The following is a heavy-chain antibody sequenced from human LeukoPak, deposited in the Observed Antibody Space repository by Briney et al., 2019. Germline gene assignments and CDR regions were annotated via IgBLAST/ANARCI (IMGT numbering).Heavy chain of an antibody. D-gene: IGHD6-19*01. Sequence: PGGPLRLSCAASGLIFSSHAMHWVRQAPGKGLEWVAVISYDGSSKYYADSVKGRFTISRDNSKNTLYLQMNSLRVEDTAVYYCARELSGWYFDYWGQGTLVTVSS. CDR1: GLIFSSHA. V-gene: IGHV3-30-3*01. CDR2: ISYDGSSK. J-gene: IGHJ4*02. CDR3: ARELSGWYFDY.